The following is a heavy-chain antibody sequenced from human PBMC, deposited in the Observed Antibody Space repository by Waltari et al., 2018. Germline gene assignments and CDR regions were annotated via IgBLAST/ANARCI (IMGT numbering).Heavy chain of an antibody. CDR2: MNHSGST. CDR3: AGGFLGRGSSGWYNY. Sequence: QVQLQQWGAGLLKPSETLSLTCAVYGGSFSGYYWSWIRQPPGKGLEWIGEMNHSGSTNYNPSLKSRVTISVDTSKNQFSLKLSSVTAADTAVYYCAGGFLGRGSSGWYNYWGQGTLVTVSS. V-gene: IGHV4-34*01. CDR1: GGSFSGYY. D-gene: IGHD6-19*01. J-gene: IGHJ4*02.